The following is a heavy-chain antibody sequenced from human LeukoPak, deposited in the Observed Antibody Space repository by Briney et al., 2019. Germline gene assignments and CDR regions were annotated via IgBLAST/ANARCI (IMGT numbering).Heavy chain of an antibody. D-gene: IGHD3-22*01. Sequence: ASVKVSCKVSGYTLTELSMHWVRQAPGKGLEWMGGFDPEDGETIYAQKFQGRVTMTEDTSTDTAYMELSSLRSEDTAVYYRATYYDSSGYYFDYWGQGTLVTVSS. CDR1: GYTLTELS. CDR2: FDPEDGET. CDR3: ATYYDSSGYYFDY. V-gene: IGHV1-24*01. J-gene: IGHJ4*02.